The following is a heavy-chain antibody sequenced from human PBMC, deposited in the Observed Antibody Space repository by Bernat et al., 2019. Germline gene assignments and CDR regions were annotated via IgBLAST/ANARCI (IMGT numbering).Heavy chain of an antibody. Sequence: VQLQESGPGLVKPSETLSLTCTVSGDSVTTSNYYWSWIRQPPGKGLEWIAYIYYSGSTNYNPSLKSRATISLDTSKNQFCLKLSSVTAADTAVYLCARTGYCSGGSCYSGWFDPWGQGTLVTVSS. D-gene: IGHD2-15*01. V-gene: IGHV4-61*01. CDR1: GDSVTTSNYY. CDR2: IYYSGST. J-gene: IGHJ5*02. CDR3: ARTGYCSGGSCYSGWFDP.